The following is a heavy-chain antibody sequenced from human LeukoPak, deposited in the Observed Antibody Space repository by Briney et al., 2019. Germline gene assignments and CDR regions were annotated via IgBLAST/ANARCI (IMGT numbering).Heavy chain of an antibody. CDR3: ARDYCSSTSCYKYFQH. CDR1: GFTFSDDY. Sequence: GGSLRLSCAASGFTFSDDYMSWIRQAPGKGLEWVSYISSSGSTIYYADSVKGRFTISRDNAKNSLYLQMNSLRAEDTAVYYCARDYCSSTSCYKYFQHWGQGTLVTVSS. V-gene: IGHV3-11*01. D-gene: IGHD2-2*02. J-gene: IGHJ1*01. CDR2: ISSSGSTI.